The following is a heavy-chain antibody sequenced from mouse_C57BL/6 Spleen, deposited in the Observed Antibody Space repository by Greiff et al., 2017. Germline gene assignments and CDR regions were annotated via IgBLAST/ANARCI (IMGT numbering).Heavy chain of an antibody. CDR1: GYAFSSSW. CDR2: IYPGDGDT. J-gene: IGHJ3*01. V-gene: IGHV1-82*01. D-gene: IGHD3-2*02. Sequence: QVQLQQSGPELVKPGASVKISCKASGYAFSSSWMNWVKQRPGKGLEWIGRIYPGDGDTNYNGKFKGKATLTADKSSSTAYMQLSSLTSEDSAVYFCARGDSSGYLFAYWGQGTLVTVSA. CDR3: ARGDSSGYLFAY.